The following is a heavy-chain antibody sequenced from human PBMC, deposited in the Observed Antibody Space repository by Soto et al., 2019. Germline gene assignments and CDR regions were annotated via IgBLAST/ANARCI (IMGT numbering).Heavy chain of an antibody. D-gene: IGHD6-13*01. Sequence: ASVKVSCKASGYTCTSYDINWVRQATGQGLEWMGWMNPNSGNTGYAQKFQGRVTMTRNTSISTAYMELSSLRSEDTAVYYCAREHSSSWRFDYWGQGTLVTVS. CDR1: GYTCTSYD. CDR2: MNPNSGNT. CDR3: AREHSSSWRFDY. V-gene: IGHV1-8*01. J-gene: IGHJ4*02.